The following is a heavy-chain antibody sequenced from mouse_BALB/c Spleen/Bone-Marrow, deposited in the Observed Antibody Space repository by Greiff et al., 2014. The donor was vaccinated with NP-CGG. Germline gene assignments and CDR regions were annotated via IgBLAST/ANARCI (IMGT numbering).Heavy chain of an antibody. D-gene: IGHD1-1*01. CDR3: ARCLVRMDY. Sequence: VQLQESGVELMKPGASVKISCKATGYTFSRYWIEWVKQRPGHGLEWIGEILPGSDTTNYSEKFKGKATFTADTSSRTAYLQLNSLTSEDTAVYYCARCLVRMDYWGQGTSVTVSS. CDR1: GYTFSRYW. V-gene: IGHV1-9*01. J-gene: IGHJ4*01. CDR2: ILPGSDTT.